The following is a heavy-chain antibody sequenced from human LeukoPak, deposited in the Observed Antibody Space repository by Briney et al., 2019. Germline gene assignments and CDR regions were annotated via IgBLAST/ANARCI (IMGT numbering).Heavy chain of an antibody. J-gene: IGHJ4*02. CDR2: ISWNSGSI. Sequence: PGRSLRLSCAVSGFTFADYAMHWVRQAPGKGLEWVSGISWNSGSIDYANSVRGRFTISRDNAKNSLYLRMNSLRAEDMALYYCAKDSETAMSYYFDSWGQGTLVTVSS. CDR3: AKDSETAMSYYFDS. V-gene: IGHV3-9*03. D-gene: IGHD5-18*01. CDR1: GFTFADYA.